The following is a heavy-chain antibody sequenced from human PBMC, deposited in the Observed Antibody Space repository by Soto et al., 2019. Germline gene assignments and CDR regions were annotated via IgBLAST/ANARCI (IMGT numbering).Heavy chain of an antibody. V-gene: IGHV4-34*01. CDR3: ARVQRGTATTVVDAFDI. J-gene: IGHJ3*02. CDR2: MSHSGGS. D-gene: IGHD1-1*01. Sequence: QVQLQQWGAGLLKPSETLSLTCAVYGGSVSVPNYYWSWIRQPPGKGLEWIGVMSHSGGSHFNPSLKSRVTIAVDTSTNQFSLKMSSVTAADTALYYCARVQRGTATTVVDAFDIWGPGTMVIVSS. CDR1: GGSVSVPNYY.